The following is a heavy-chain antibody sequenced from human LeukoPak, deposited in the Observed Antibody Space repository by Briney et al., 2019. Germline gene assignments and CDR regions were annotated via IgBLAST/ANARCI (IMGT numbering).Heavy chain of an antibody. V-gene: IGHV3-15*01. CDR1: GFTFSNAW. CDR3: TRRGSGYDDLSDY. CDR2: IKSKTDGGTT. D-gene: IGHD5-12*01. Sequence: GGSLRLSCAASGFTFSNAWMSWVRQAPGKGLEWVGRIKSKTDGGTTDYAAPVKGRFTISRDDSKTTLYLQMNSLKTEDTAVYYCTRRGSGYDDLSDYWGQGTLVTVSS. J-gene: IGHJ4*02.